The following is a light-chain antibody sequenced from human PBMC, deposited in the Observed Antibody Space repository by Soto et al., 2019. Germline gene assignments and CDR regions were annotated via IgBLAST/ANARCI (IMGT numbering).Light chain of an antibody. Sequence: QSILTQPPSVSAAPGQRVTVSCSGTSSNVGNNRVFWYQQLPGTAPRLLIYDDNKRPSGIPNRFSGSKSGTSATLGITGLQTGDEADYYCGTWDSSLSIWLFGGGTKLTVL. V-gene: IGLV1-51*01. J-gene: IGLJ3*02. CDR2: DDN. CDR3: GTWDSSLSIWL. CDR1: SSNVGNNR.